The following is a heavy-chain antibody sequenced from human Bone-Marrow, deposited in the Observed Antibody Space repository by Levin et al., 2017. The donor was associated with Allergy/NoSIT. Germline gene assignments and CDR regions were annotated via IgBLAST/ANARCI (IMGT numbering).Heavy chain of an antibody. CDR1: GFTFNSYA. CDR2: ISGSGSST. D-gene: IGHD2-15*01. CDR3: AKDTYTCSGGSCYFFDY. J-gene: IGHJ4*02. V-gene: IGHV3-23*01. Sequence: SCAASGFTFNSYALSWVRQAPGKGLEWVSAISGSGSSTYYADSVKGRFTISRDNSKTTLYLQMNSLRVEDTAIYYCAKDTYTCSGGSCYFFDYWGQGALVTVSS.